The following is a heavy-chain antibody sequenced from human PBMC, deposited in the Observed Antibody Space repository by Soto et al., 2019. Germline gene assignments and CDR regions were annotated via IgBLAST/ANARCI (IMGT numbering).Heavy chain of an antibody. V-gene: IGHV3-23*01. Sequence: GGSLRLSCAASGFTFSSYAMSWVRQAPGKGLEWVSAISGSGGSTYYADSVKGRFTISRDNSKNTLYLQMNSLRAEDTAVYYCAKVEYYDFWSGQYYYYYGMDVWGQGTTVTVSS. J-gene: IGHJ6*02. CDR2: ISGSGGST. D-gene: IGHD3-3*01. CDR3: AKVEYYDFWSGQYYYYYGMDV. CDR1: GFTFSSYA.